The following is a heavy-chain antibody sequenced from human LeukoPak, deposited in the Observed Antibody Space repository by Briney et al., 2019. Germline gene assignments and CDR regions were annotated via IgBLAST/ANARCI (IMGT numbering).Heavy chain of an antibody. J-gene: IGHJ5*02. CDR1: GGSLSSGDFP. Sequence: PSQTLSLTCAVSGGSLSSGDFPWSWIRQPPGKGLEWIGYIYHSGSTNYNPSLQSRVSMSLDRSKSQLSLNLTSVTAADTAVYFCARNRGGYYDFWSGYYPNWFDPWGQGILVTVSS. D-gene: IGHD3-3*01. V-gene: IGHV4-30-2*02. CDR3: ARNRGGYYDFWSGYYPNWFDP. CDR2: IYHSGST.